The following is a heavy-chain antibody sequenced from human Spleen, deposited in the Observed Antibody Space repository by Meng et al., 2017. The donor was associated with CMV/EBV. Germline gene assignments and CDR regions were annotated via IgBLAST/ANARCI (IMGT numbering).Heavy chain of an antibody. D-gene: IGHD2-8*02. Sequence: CAVYWGDPSGYYWSRIRKPPGKGLEWIGEVNRSRSNNSNPTLKTRVTISVDTPKNHFSLRLTSVTAADTAVYFCARSVVRVVSWFDYWGQGTLVTVSS. V-gene: IGHV4-34*01. CDR1: WGDPSGYY. CDR3: ARSVVRVVSWFDY. CDR2: VNRSRSN. J-gene: IGHJ4*02.